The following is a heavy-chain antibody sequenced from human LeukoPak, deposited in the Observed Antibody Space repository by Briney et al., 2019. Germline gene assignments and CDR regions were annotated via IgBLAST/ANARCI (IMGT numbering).Heavy chain of an antibody. Sequence: SETLSLTCAVYGGSFSGYYWSWIRQPPGKGLEWIGEINHSGSTNYNPSLKSRVTISVDTSKNQFSLKLSSVTAADTAVYYCARENHDPYYYDSSGYYYPPDIWGQGTMVTVSS. J-gene: IGHJ3*02. CDR1: GGSFSGYY. CDR3: ARENHDPYYYDSSGYYYPPDI. CDR2: INHSGST. V-gene: IGHV4-34*01. D-gene: IGHD3-22*01.